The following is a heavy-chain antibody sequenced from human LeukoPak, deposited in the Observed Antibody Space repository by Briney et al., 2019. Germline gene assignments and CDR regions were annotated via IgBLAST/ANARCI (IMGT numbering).Heavy chain of an antibody. CDR3: ARRWNYKDSFDI. J-gene: IGHJ3*02. CDR1: GGFISSGTHY. D-gene: IGHD3-22*01. CDR2: IFTSGSP. Sequence: PSETLSLTCDVSGGFISSGTHYWTWIRQPVGRGLEWLGRIFTSGSPTYDSSLEGRLTISIDKSKNQFFLKLNSVTAADTAVYYCARRWNYKDSFDIWGQGKMVTVSS. V-gene: IGHV4-61*02.